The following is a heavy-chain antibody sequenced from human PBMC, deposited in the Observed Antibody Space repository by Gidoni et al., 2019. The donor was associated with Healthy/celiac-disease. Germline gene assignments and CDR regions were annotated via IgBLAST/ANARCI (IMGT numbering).Heavy chain of an antibody. J-gene: IGHJ4*02. V-gene: IGHV3-21*01. D-gene: IGHD3-10*01. Sequence: EVQLVESGGGLVKPGGSLRLSCAASGFTFSSYSMNWVRQAPGKGLECVSSIDDSRSYIYYATSMKGRYTISRDKAKNSLYLQMNSLRAEDTAVYYCARGPEGGSGSFGYWGQGTLVTVSS. CDR2: IDDSRSYI. CDR1: GFTFSSYS. CDR3: ARGPEGGSGSFGY.